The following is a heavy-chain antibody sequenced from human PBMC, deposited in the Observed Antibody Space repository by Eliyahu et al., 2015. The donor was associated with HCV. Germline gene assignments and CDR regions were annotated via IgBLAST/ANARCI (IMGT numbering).Heavy chain of an antibody. J-gene: IGHJ4*02. CDR2: ISSDGNNN. D-gene: IGHD2-15*01. Sequence: QVHLVESGGGVVQPGGSLRLSCAASGFSFSTYAMHWVRQAPGKGLEWVAAISSDGNNNYYADSVKGRFTISRDNSKNTLYLQLSSLRAEDTALYYCARGTSGSCYSGAAFWGQGTLLTVSS. CDR3: ARGTSGSCYSGAAF. V-gene: IGHV3-30*15. CDR1: GFSFSTYA.